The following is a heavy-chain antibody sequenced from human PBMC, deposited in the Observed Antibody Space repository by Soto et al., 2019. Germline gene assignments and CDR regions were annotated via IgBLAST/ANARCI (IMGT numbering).Heavy chain of an antibody. J-gene: IGHJ5*02. CDR2: IYHSGNT. CDR1: SGSISSTNW. CDR3: ARVNHGDFENWFDP. D-gene: IGHD4-17*01. V-gene: IGHV4-4*02. Sequence: SETLSLTCAVSSGSISSTNWWSWVRQPPGKGLEWVGEIYHSGNTNYNPSLKSRVTISVDKSKNQFSLKLSSVTAADTAVYYCARVNHGDFENWFDPWGQGTLVTVSS.